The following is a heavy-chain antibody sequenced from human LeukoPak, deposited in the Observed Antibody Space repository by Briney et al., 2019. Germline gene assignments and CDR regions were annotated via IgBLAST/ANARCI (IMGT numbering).Heavy chain of an antibody. Sequence: PGRSLRLSCAASGFTFSRNGMAWVRQAPGKGLEWVSSISVSGTYIYYSDSVKGRFTISRDNAKNSLYLEMNSLRSDDTAIYYCARDRDYGTFDYWGQGTLVTVSS. CDR3: ARDRDYGTFDY. CDR2: ISVSGTYI. CDR1: GFTFSRNG. J-gene: IGHJ4*02. D-gene: IGHD4-17*01. V-gene: IGHV3-21*01.